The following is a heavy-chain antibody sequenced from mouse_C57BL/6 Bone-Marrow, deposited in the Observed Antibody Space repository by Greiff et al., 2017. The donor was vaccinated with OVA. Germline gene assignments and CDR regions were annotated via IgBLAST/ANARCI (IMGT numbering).Heavy chain of an antibody. D-gene: IGHD2-12*01. CDR3: TRSQVTTADYFGY. CDR2: IHPNSGST. J-gene: IGHJ2*01. Sequence: VQLQQPGAELVKPGASVKLSCKASGYTFTSYWMHWVKQRPGQGLEWIGMIHPNSGSTNYNAKFKSKATLTVDKSSSTAYKQLSSLTSEDSTVYYCTRSQVTTADYFGYWCQGTTLTVSS. CDR1: GYTFTSYW. V-gene: IGHV1-64*01.